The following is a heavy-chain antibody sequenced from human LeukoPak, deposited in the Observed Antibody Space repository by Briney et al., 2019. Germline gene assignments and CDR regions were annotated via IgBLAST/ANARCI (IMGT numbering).Heavy chain of an antibody. V-gene: IGHV1-18*01. CDR3: ARRNSSSAYYFDY. D-gene: IGHD6-13*01. CDR1: GYTFTSYG. Sequence: ASVKVSCKASGYTFTSYGISWVRQAPGQGLEWMGWISAYNGNTNYAQKFQGWVTMTRDTSISTAYMELSRLRSDDTAVYYCARRNSSSAYYFDYWGQGTLVTVSS. J-gene: IGHJ4*02. CDR2: ISAYNGNT.